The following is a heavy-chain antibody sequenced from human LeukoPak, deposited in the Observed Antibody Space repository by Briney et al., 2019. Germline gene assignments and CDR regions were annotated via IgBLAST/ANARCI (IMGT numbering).Heavy chain of an antibody. CDR2: INHSGST. V-gene: IGHV4-34*01. CDR3: ARLRRSRLAEFDY. CDR1: GGSFSGYY. D-gene: IGHD3-3*02. J-gene: IGHJ4*02. Sequence: NPSETLSLTCAVYGGSFSGYYWSWIRQPPGKGLEWIGEINHSGSTYYNPSLKSRVTISVDTSKNQFSLKLSSLTAADTAVYYCARLRRSRLAEFDYWGQGTLVTVSS.